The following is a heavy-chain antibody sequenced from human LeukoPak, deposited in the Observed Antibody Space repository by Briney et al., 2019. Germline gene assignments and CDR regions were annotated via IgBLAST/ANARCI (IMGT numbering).Heavy chain of an antibody. CDR1: GFTFSTYA. CDR2: IWYDRTNK. D-gene: IGHD4-17*01. J-gene: IGHJ4*02. Sequence: GGSLRLSCAASGFTFSTYAMHWVRQAPGKGLEWVAVIWYDRTNKYYADSVKGRFTISRDNSKNTLYLQMSSLRAEDTAVYYCARDRLTTVTTFHFDYCGQGTLVTVSS. V-gene: IGHV3-33*01. CDR3: ARDRLTTVTTFHFDY.